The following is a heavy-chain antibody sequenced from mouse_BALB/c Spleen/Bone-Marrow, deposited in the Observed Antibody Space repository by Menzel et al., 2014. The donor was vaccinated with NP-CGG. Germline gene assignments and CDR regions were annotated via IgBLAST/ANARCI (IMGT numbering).Heavy chain of an antibody. CDR1: GYAFTDYL. V-gene: IGHV1-54*01. J-gene: IGHJ2*01. D-gene: IGHD2-3*01. Sequence: VQLQQSGAELVRPGTSVKVSCKASGYAFTDYLMEWLKQRPGQGLEWIGVINPGSGSTNYNEKFKDKATLTADKSSSTAYMQLSSLTSDDSAVYFCARYYGYFDYWGQGTILTVPS. CDR2: INPGSGST. CDR3: ARYYGYFDY.